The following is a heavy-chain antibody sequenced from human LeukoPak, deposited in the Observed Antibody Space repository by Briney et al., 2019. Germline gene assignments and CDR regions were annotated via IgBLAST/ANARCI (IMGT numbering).Heavy chain of an antibody. CDR2: IVVGSGNT. CDR1: GFTFTSSA. V-gene: IGHV1-58*01. Sequence: SVKVSCKASGFTFTSSAVQWVRQARGQRLEWIGWIVVGSGNTNYAQKFQERVTITRDMSTSTAYMELSSLRSEDTAVYYCAAHSSSWYIFDYWRQGTLVTVSS. D-gene: IGHD6-13*01. J-gene: IGHJ4*02. CDR3: AAHSSSWYIFDY.